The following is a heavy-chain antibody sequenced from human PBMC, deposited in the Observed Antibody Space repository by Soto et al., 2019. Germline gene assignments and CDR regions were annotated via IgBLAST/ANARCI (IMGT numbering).Heavy chain of an antibody. D-gene: IGHD2-2*01. Sequence: EVQLLESGGGLVQPGGSLRLSCAASGFTFSSYAMSWVRQAPGKGLEWVSAISGSGGSTYYADSVKGRFTISRDNSKNTLYLQMNSLRAEDTAVYYCAKDSDCSSTSCYFGYWFDPWGQGTLDTVSS. CDR1: GFTFSSYA. V-gene: IGHV3-23*01. CDR2: ISGSGGST. CDR3: AKDSDCSSTSCYFGYWFDP. J-gene: IGHJ5*02.